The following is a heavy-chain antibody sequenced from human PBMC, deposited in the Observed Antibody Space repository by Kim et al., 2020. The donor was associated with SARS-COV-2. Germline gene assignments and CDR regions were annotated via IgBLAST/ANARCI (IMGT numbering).Heavy chain of an antibody. Sequence: LKSGVTISLDTSKNQFALKLSSVTAADTALYYCARGKYSSSWYGTKNYFDYWGQGTLVTVSS. J-gene: IGHJ4*02. D-gene: IGHD6-13*01. CDR3: ARGKYSSSWYGTKNYFDY. V-gene: IGHV4-34*01.